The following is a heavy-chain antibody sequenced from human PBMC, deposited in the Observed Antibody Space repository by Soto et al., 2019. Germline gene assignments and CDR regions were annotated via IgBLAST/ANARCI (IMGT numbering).Heavy chain of an antibody. J-gene: IGHJ4*02. CDR1: GLTFSSYW. V-gene: IGHV3-74*01. CDR3: VRTSLVVAAATREDY. Sequence: PGGSLRLSCAASGLTFSSYWMHWVRQAPGKGLVWVSRINSDGSSTSYVDSVKGRFTISRDNAKNTLYLQMNSLRAEDTAVYYCVRTSLVVAAATREDYWGQGTLVTVSS. D-gene: IGHD2-15*01. CDR2: INSDGSST.